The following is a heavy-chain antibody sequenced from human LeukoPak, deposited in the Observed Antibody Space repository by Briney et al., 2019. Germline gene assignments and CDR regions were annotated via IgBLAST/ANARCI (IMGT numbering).Heavy chain of an antibody. V-gene: IGHV4-61*01. CDR3: ARGAYSGYPDY. CDR1: GGSVSSGSYY. J-gene: IGHJ4*02. CDR2: IYYSGST. D-gene: IGHD5-12*01. Sequence: SETLSLTCTDSGGSVSSGSYYWSWIRQPPGKELEWIGYIYYSGSTNYNPSLKSRVTISVDTSKNQFSLKLSSVTAADTAVYYCARGAYSGYPDYWGQGTLVTVSS.